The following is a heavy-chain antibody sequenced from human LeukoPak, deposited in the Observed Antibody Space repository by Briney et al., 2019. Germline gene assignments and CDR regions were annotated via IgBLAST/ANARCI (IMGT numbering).Heavy chain of an antibody. V-gene: IGHV3-23*01. J-gene: IGHJ4*02. CDR3: AKRGTYYDYIWGSYRFDY. CDR1: GFTFSSYA. D-gene: IGHD3-16*02. Sequence: GGSLRPSCAASGFTFSSYAMSWVRQAPGKGLEWVSAISGSGGSTYYADSVKGRFTISRDNSKNTLYLQMNSLRAEDTAVYYCAKRGTYYDYIWGSYRFDYWGQGTLVTVSS. CDR2: ISGSGGST.